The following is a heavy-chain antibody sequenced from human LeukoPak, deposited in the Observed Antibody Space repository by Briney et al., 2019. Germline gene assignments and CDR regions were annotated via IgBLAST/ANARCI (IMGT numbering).Heavy chain of an antibody. Sequence: SETLSLTGAVYGVSSSGYHWSWHPPPPGQELVGIVEINHSGTTNYNPSHKSRTTITVTTSNTDFSQQLSLVTAADTAVYCCARGAYSSSCRGSLSRWFDPWGQGTLVTVSS. CDR3: ARGAYSSSCRGSLSRWFDP. CDR2: INHSGTT. D-gene: IGHD6-6*01. CDR1: GVSSSGYH. J-gene: IGHJ5*02. V-gene: IGHV4-34*01.